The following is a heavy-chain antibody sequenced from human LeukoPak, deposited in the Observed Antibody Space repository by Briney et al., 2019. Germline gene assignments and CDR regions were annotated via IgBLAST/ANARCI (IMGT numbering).Heavy chain of an antibody. Sequence: SETLSLTCTVSGGSISCSSYYWGWIRQPPGKGLEWIGSIYYSGSTYYNPSLKSRVTISVDTSKNQFSLKLSSVTAADTAVYYCARRREYCSSTSCNDAFDIWGQGTMVTVSS. D-gene: IGHD2-2*01. CDR3: ARRREYCSSTSCNDAFDI. CDR2: IYYSGST. CDR1: GGSISCSSYY. J-gene: IGHJ3*02. V-gene: IGHV4-39*01.